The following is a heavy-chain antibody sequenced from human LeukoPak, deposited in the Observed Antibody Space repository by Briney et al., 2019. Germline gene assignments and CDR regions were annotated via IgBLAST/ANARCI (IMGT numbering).Heavy chain of an antibody. CDR2: ISGSSGNT. CDR1: GFTSNTYG. CDR3: AKDPRRILGSFEI. D-gene: IGHD2-15*01. Sequence: GGSLRLSCAASGFTSNTYGMSWVRQAPGKGLEWVSGISGSSGNTYYADSVKGRSTISRDTSKNTLYLQMSSLRAEDTAVYYCAKDPRRILGSFEIWGQGTMVTVS. J-gene: IGHJ3*02. V-gene: IGHV3-23*01.